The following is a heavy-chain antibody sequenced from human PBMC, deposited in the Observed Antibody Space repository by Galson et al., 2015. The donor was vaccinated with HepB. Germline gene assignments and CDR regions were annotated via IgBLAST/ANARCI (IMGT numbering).Heavy chain of an antibody. J-gene: IGHJ5*02. D-gene: IGHD5-12*01. CDR1: GFTVSSNY. Sequence: SLRLSCAASGFTVSSNYMSWVRQAPGKGLEWVSVIYSGGSTYYADSVKGRFTISRDNSKNTLYLQMNSLRAEDTAVYYCARVKWLRWAANWFDPWGQGTLVTVSS. CDR2: IYSGGST. CDR3: ARVKWLRWAANWFDP. V-gene: IGHV3-53*01.